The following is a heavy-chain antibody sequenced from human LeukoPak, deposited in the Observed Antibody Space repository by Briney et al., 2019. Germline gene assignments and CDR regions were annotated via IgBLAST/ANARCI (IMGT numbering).Heavy chain of an antibody. CDR3: ARGGRIVVVPAAIPHYYYYMDV. CDR1: GFTFSAYS. D-gene: IGHD2-2*01. Sequence: GGSLRLSCAASGFTFSAYSMNWVRQAPGKGLERVSSISSTSSYIYYADSVKGRFTISRDNAKNSLYLQMNSLRAEDTAVYYCARGGRIVVVPAAIPHYYYYMDVWGKGTTVTVSS. CDR2: ISSTSSYI. J-gene: IGHJ6*03. V-gene: IGHV3-21*01.